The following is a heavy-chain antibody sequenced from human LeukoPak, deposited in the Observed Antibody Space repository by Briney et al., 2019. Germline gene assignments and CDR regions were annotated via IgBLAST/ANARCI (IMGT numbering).Heavy chain of an antibody. CDR2: VSYSGST. D-gene: IGHD5-18*01. CDR3: ARENDRYGRIDY. J-gene: IGHJ4*02. Sequence: PSETLSLTCTVSGGSISSYYWSWVRQPPGKGREWIGYVSYSGSTDYNPSLKSRVIISIDTSKTQFSLRLSSVTAADTAVYYCARENDRYGRIDYWGQGTQVTVSS. V-gene: IGHV4-59*01. CDR1: GGSISSYY.